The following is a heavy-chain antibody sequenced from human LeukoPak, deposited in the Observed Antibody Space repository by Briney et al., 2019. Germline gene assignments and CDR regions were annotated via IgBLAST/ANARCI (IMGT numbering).Heavy chain of an antibody. Sequence: SETLSLTCAVSGYSISRGYYWGWIRQPPGKGLEWIGSIYHSGSTYYNPSLKSRVTISVDTSKNQFSLKLSSVTAADTAVYYCARPTYSGSYSGAFDIWGQGTMVTVSS. CDR2: IYHSGST. D-gene: IGHD1-26*01. J-gene: IGHJ3*02. CDR3: ARPTYSGSYSGAFDI. V-gene: IGHV4-38-2*01. CDR1: GYSISRGYY.